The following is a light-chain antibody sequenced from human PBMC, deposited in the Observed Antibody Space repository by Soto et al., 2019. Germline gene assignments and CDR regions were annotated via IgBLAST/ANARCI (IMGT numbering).Light chain of an antibody. V-gene: IGKV1-9*01. CDR3: QQLDSFPIT. CDR1: QGIVSY. J-gene: IGKJ5*01. Sequence: IQLTQSPSSLSASAGDRVSITCRASQGIVSYVAWYQQKPGKAPELLIYATSSLQRGVPSRFSGSGSGTDFTLTISSLQPEDSATYYCQQLDSFPITFGQGTRLEIK. CDR2: ATS.